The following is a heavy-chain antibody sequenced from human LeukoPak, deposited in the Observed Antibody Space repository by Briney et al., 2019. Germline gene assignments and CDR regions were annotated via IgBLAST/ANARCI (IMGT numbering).Heavy chain of an antibody. CDR1: GFTFSNYW. CDR3: ARGPTAMGWFDP. J-gene: IGHJ5*02. D-gene: IGHD2-2*01. Sequence: GGSLRLSCVASGFTFSNYWMHWVRQAPGRGLVWVSRIKSDGSTTDYANSVKGRLTVSRDNAKNTLYLQMNSLGEEDTAVYYCARGPTAMGWFDPWGQGTLLTVSS. V-gene: IGHV3-74*01. CDR2: IKSDGSTT.